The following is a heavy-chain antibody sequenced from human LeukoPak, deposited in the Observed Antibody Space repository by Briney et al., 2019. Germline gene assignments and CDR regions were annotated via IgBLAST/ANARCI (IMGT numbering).Heavy chain of an antibody. CDR2: ISAYNGNT. CDR3: ARGPYSKIASVYYMDV. CDR1: GYTFTSYG. J-gene: IGHJ6*03. D-gene: IGHD4-11*01. Sequence: ASVNVSCKASGYTFTSYGISWVRQAPGQGLEWMGWISAYNGNTNYAQKLQGRVTMTTDTSTSTAYMELSSLRSEDTAVYYCARGPYSKIASVYYMDVWGKGTTVTVSS. V-gene: IGHV1-18*01.